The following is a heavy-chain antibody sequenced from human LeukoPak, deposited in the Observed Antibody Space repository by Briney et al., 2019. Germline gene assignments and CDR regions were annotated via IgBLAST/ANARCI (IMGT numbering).Heavy chain of an antibody. J-gene: IGHJ3*02. CDR2: INPNSGGT. D-gene: IGHD3-22*01. V-gene: IGHV1-2*02. CDR1: GYTFTGYY. Sequence: ASVKVSCKASGYTFTGYYMHWVRQAPGQGLEWMGWINPNSGGTNYAQKFQGRVTMTRDTSISTAYMELSSLRSEDTAVYYCARGTYYYDSSGSAFDIWGQGTMVTVSS. CDR3: ARGTYYYDSSGSAFDI.